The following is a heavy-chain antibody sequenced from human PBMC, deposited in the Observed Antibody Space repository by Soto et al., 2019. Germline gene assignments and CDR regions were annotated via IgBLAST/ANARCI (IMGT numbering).Heavy chain of an antibody. D-gene: IGHD3-10*01. CDR3: AKEDRSGGSGATDY. CDR1: GFTSSNYA. V-gene: IGHV3-23*01. J-gene: IGHJ4*02. CDR2: ISGSRETT. Sequence: EVRLLESGGGLLQPGGSLRLSCAASGFTSSNYAMSWVRQVPGKGLEWVSDISGSRETTYYADSVKGRFTISRDNSKNTLYLQMNSLRTEDTAVYYCAKEDRSGGSGATDYWGQGTLVIVSS.